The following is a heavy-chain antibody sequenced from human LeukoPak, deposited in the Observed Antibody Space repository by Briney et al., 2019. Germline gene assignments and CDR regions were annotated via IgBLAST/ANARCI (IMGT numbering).Heavy chain of an antibody. J-gene: IGHJ4*02. CDR1: GFTFSSYA. CDR3: AKGARGYSDGFYFDY. Sequence: GGSLRLSCAASGFTFSSYAMSWVRQAPGKGLEWVSAISGSGGSTYYADSVKGRFTISRDNSKNTLYLQMNSLRAEDTAVYYSAKGARGYSDGFYFDYWGQGTLVTVSS. CDR2: ISGSGGST. D-gene: IGHD2-15*01. V-gene: IGHV3-23*01.